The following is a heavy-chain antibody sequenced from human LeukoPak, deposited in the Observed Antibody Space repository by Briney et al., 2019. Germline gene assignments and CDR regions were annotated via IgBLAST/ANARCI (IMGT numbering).Heavy chain of an antibody. V-gene: IGHV3-74*01. J-gene: IGHJ4*02. CDR2: INPDGSNT. D-gene: IGHD3-10*01. CDR3: AKDLHYGSADY. Sequence: PGGSLRLSCAASGFTFSNYWMHWVRQDPGKGLVWVSYINPDGSNTNYADSVKGRFTISRDNAKNALYLQMNSLRAEDTAVYYCAKDLHYGSADYWGQGTRVT. CDR1: GFTFSNYW.